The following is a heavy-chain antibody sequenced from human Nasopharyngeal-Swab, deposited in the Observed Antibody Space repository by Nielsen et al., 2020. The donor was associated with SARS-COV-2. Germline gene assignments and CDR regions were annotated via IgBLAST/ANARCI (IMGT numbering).Heavy chain of an antibody. CDR3: TRTARAAAGWFDP. Sequence: GESLKISRAASGFTFSGSAMHWVRQASGKGLEWVGRIRSKANSYATAYAASVKGRFTISRDDSKNTAYLQMNSLKTEDTAVYYCTRTARAAAGWFDPWGQGTLVTVSS. V-gene: IGHV3-73*01. D-gene: IGHD6-13*01. CDR1: GFTFSGSA. J-gene: IGHJ5*02. CDR2: IRSKANSYAT.